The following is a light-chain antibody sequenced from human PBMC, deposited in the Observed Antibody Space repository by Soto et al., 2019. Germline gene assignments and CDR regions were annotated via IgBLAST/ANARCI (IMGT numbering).Light chain of an antibody. Sequence: QSALTQPASVSGSPGQSITISCTGTSSDVGSYNLVSWYQQHPGKAPKLLICEVSKRPSGVSNRFSGSKSGKTASLTISGLQAEDEAEYYCCSYAGSSSYVFGTGTKLTVL. CDR3: CSYAGSSSYV. J-gene: IGLJ1*01. CDR2: EVS. CDR1: SSDVGSYNL. V-gene: IGLV2-23*02.